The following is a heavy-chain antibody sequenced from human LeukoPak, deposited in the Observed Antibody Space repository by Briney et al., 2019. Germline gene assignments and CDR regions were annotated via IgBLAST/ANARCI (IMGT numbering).Heavy chain of an antibody. Sequence: GGSLRLSCAASGFTFSSYAMHWVRQAPGKGLEGVAVILYDGSNKYYADSVKGRVTISRDNSKNPLYLQMNRLRAEDTAVYYCARDGSYGGYEGAFDIWGQGTMVTVSS. CDR2: ILYDGSNK. J-gene: IGHJ3*02. D-gene: IGHD5-12*01. CDR3: ARDGSYGGYEGAFDI. CDR1: GFTFSSYA. V-gene: IGHV3-30*04.